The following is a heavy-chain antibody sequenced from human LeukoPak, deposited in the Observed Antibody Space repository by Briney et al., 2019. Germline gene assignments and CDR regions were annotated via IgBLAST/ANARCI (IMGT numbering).Heavy chain of an antibody. CDR2: TYYRSKWYN. J-gene: IGHJ6*02. D-gene: IGHD6-13*01. Sequence: SQTLSLTCAISGDSVSSNSAAWNWIRQSPSRGLEWLGGTYYRSKWYNDYAVSVKSRITINPDTSKNQFSLQLNSVTPEDTAVYYCARARAAAGTYSYYYYGMDVWGRGTTVTVSS. CDR1: GDSVSSNSAA. V-gene: IGHV6-1*01. CDR3: ARARAAAGTYSYYYYGMDV.